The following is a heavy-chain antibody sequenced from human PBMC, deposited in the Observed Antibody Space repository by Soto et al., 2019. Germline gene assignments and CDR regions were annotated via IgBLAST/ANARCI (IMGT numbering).Heavy chain of an antibody. J-gene: IGHJ4*02. D-gene: IGHD2-2*01. V-gene: IGHV3-15*01. CDR2: IKSKTDGGTT. CDR1: GFTFSKAW. Sequence: EVQLVESGGGLVKPGGSLRLSCAASGFTFSKAWMTWVRQVPGKGLEWVSRIKSKTDGGTTDYAAPVKGRFSISRDDSKNTLYLQMNSLKTEDTAVYHCTTDWGLVEVPAVGYWGQGTLVTVSS. CDR3: TTDWGLVEVPAVGY.